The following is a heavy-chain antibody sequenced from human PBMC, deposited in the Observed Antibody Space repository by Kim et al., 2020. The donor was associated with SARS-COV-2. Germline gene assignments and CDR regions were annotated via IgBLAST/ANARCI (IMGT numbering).Heavy chain of an antibody. J-gene: IGHJ4*02. CDR3: ARPSGYYDILTGYLY. V-gene: IGHV5-51*01. D-gene: IGHD3-9*01. CDR2: IYPGDSDT. Sequence: GESLMISCKGSGYSFTSYWIGWVRQMPGKGLEWMGIIYPGDSDTRYSPSFQGQVTISADKSISTAYLQWSSLKASDTAMYYCARPSGYYDILTGYLYWGQGTLVTVSS. CDR1: GYSFTSYW.